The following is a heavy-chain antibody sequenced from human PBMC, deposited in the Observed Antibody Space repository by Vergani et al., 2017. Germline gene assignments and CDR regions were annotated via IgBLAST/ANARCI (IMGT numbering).Heavy chain of an antibody. Sequence: QVQLVESGGGLVKPGGSLRLSCEASGFTFSDYYMSWIRQAPGKGLEWVSYISSSSSYTNYADSVKGRFTISRDNAKNSLYLQMNSLRAEDTAVYYCARVFDYYYGMDVWGQGTTVTVSS. V-gene: IGHV3-11*05. CDR1: GFTFSDYY. CDR2: ISSSSSYT. CDR3: ARVFDYYYGMDV. D-gene: IGHD2-21*01. J-gene: IGHJ6*02.